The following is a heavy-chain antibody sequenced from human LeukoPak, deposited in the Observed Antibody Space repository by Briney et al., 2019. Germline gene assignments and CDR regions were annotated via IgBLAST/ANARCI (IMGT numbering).Heavy chain of an antibody. J-gene: IGHJ4*02. D-gene: IGHD3-10*01. CDR3: ARDQYDYYGSGSYYFLFDY. CDR1: GGSFSGYY. V-gene: IGHV4-34*01. Sequence: SETLSLTCAVYGGSFSGYYWSWIRQPPGKGLEWNGEINHSGSTNYNPSLKSRVTISVDTSKNQFSLKLSSVTAADTAVYYCARDQYDYYGSGSYYFLFDYWGQGTLVTVSS. CDR2: INHSGST.